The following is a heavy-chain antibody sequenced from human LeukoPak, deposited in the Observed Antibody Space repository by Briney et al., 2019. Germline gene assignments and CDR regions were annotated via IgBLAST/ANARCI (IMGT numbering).Heavy chain of an antibody. CDR1: GFTFSSYS. CDR2: ISSSSSYI. CDR3: APPPGIAVAGRGGFDY. Sequence: PGGSLRLSCAASGFTFSSYSMNWVRQAPGKGLEWVSSISSSSSYIYYADSVKGRFTISRDNSKNTLYLQMNSLRAEDTAVYYRAPPPGIAVAGRGGFDYWGQGTLVTVSS. J-gene: IGHJ4*02. V-gene: IGHV3-21*01. D-gene: IGHD6-19*01.